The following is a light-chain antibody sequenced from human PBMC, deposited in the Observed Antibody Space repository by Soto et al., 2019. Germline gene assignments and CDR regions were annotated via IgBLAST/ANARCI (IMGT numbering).Light chain of an antibody. CDR3: CSYAGGRTYV. Sequence: QSVLTQPPSASGSPGQSVTISCTGTSSDVGGYNYVSWYQQHPGKAPKVIIYEGTKRPSGLSTRFSGSKSGNTASLTISGLQAEDEADYYCCSYAGGRTYVFGSGTKVTVL. CDR1: SSDVGGYNY. V-gene: IGLV2-23*01. CDR2: EGT. J-gene: IGLJ1*01.